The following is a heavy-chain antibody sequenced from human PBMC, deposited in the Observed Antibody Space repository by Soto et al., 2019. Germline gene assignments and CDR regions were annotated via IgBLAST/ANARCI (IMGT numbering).Heavy chain of an antibody. D-gene: IGHD6-13*01. CDR2: INPYNGNT. CDR3: ARVGVGLAAPRVWPY. V-gene: IGHV1-18*01. CDR1: GYTFTSYG. J-gene: IGHJ4*02. Sequence: AVKVSCKASGYTFTSYGISWVRQAPGQGLEWMAWINPYNGNTKYAEKFLGRVTVTTDTSTATAYMEVRSLTSDDTAVFYCARVGVGLAAPRVWPYWGQGAPVTVSS.